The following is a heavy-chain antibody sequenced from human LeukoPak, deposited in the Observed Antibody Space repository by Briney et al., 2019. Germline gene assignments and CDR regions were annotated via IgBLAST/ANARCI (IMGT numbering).Heavy chain of an antibody. J-gene: IGHJ4*02. CDR3: ARGREWEPKVFDY. D-gene: IGHD1-26*01. CDR1: GGSISGYY. Sequence: SETLSLTCTVSGGSISGYYWSWIRQPPGKGLEWIGYIYYSGSTNYNPSLKSRVTISVDTSKNQFSLKLSSVTAADTAVYYCARGREWEPKVFDYWGQGTLVTVSS. V-gene: IGHV4-59*01. CDR2: IYYSGST.